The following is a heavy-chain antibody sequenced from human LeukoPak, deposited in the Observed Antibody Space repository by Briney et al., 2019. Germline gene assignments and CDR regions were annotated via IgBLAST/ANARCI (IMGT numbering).Heavy chain of an antibody. V-gene: IGHV4-39*07. CDR2: IYYSGST. Sequence: SETLSLTCTVSGGSISSSSYYWGWIRQPPGKGLEWIGSIYYSGSTYYNPSLKNRVTISVDTSKNQFSVKLSSVTAADTAVYWCARSSGYYYGDFDYWGQGTLVTVSS. D-gene: IGHD3-22*01. J-gene: IGHJ4*02. CDR3: ARSSGYYYGDFDY. CDR1: GGSISSSSYY.